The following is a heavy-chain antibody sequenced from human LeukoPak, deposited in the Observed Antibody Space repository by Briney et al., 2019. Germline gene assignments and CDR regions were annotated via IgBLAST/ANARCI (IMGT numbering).Heavy chain of an antibody. V-gene: IGHV4-4*07. CDR3: ARGGSYYDSSGYYYFDY. Sequence: SETLPLTCTVSGGSISSYYWSWIRQPAGKGLEWIGCIYTSGSTNYNPSLKSRVTMSVDTSKNQFSLKLSSVTAADTAVYYCARGGSYYDSSGYYYFDYWGQGTLVTVSS. CDR1: GGSISSYY. CDR2: IYTSGST. D-gene: IGHD3-22*01. J-gene: IGHJ4*02.